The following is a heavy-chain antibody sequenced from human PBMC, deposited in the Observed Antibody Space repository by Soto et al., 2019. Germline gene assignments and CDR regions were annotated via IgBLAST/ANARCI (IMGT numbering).Heavy chain of an antibody. CDR2: IYYSGST. D-gene: IGHD5-12*01. CDR3: AREGIRWLQSSPHYYGMDV. Sequence: TLSLSWTVSGCSISSGGYYWSWIRQHPGKGLEWIGYIYYSGSTYYNPSLKSRVTISVDTSKNQFSLKLSSVTAADTAVYYCAREGIRWLQSSPHYYGMDVWGQGTTVTVSS. V-gene: IGHV4-31*02. J-gene: IGHJ6*02. CDR1: GCSISSGGYY.